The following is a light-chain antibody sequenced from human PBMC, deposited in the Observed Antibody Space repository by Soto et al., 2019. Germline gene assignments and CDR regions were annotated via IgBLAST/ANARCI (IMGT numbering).Light chain of an antibody. V-gene: IGKV1-39*01. J-gene: IGKJ1*01. Sequence: DIQMTQSPSSLSASVEDRVIITCRASQSISNHLNWYQQKPGKAPKLLIFAASSLQSGVPSRFSGSRSGPDFTLTISSLQPEDFATYYCQQYNSYSTFGQGTKVEIK. CDR1: QSISNH. CDR3: QQYNSYST. CDR2: AAS.